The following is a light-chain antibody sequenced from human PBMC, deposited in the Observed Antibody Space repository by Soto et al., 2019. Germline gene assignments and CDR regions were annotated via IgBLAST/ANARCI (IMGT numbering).Light chain of an antibody. CDR1: SSKIGTNS. CDR2: RNN. Sequence: QSVLTQPPSASGTPGQRVTISCSGSSSKIGTNSVNWYQQLPGTAPKLLIYRNNRRPSGVPDRFSGSKSGTSASLAISGLRSEDEADYYCATWDDSLSGRIFGTGTKVTVL. J-gene: IGLJ1*01. CDR3: ATWDDSLSGRI. V-gene: IGLV1-47*01.